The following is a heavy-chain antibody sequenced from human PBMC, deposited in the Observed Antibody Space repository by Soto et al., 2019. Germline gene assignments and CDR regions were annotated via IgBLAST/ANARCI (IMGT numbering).Heavy chain of an antibody. CDR1: SGSISTDYW. J-gene: IGHJ5*02. D-gene: IGHD6-13*01. CDR3: SRCVSFRWVS. CDR2: VHRSGTT. V-gene: IGHV4-4*02. Sequence: QVQLQESGPGLVKPSGTLSLTCAVSSGSISTDYWWSWVRQPPGKGLEWIGEVHRSGTTNYIQSLKSRVTMSVDKSGNQVSLELTSVDAADTAVYYCSRCVSFRWVSWGQGTLVTVSS.